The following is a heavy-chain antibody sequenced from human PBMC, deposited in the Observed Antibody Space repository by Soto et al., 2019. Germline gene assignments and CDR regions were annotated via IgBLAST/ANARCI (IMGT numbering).Heavy chain of an antibody. CDR2: INSAHGKT. J-gene: IGHJ4*02. CDR3: ARLVAPGQFDY. V-gene: IGHV1-3*04. Sequence: ASVKVSCKASGYTFADYAVHWVRQAPGQSLEWMGWINSAHGKTKYSQKFQARVTITRDASATTDYLELSSLRSEDTAVYYCARLVAPGQFDYWGPGTRVTVSS. D-gene: IGHD5-12*01. CDR1: GYTFADYA.